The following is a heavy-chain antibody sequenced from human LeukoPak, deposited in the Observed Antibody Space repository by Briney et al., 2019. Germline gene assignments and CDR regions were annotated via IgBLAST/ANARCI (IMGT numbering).Heavy chain of an antibody. J-gene: IGHJ3*02. Sequence: SQTLSLTCAVSGGSISSGGYSWSWIRQPPGKGLEWIGYIYHSGSTYYNPSLKSRVTISVDRSKNQFSLKLSSVTAADTAVYYCARDWGYCSGGGCSVGAFDIWGQGTMVTVSS. D-gene: IGHD2-15*01. CDR1: GGSISSGGYS. V-gene: IGHV4-30-2*01. CDR2: IYHSGST. CDR3: ARDWGYCSGGGCSVGAFDI.